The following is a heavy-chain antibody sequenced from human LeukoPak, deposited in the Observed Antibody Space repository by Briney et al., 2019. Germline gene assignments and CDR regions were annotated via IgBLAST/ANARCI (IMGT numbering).Heavy chain of an antibody. V-gene: IGHV4-59*01. CDR3: ARAPGSSMYYFDY. CDR2: IYYSGST. D-gene: IGHD3-10*01. CDR1: GGSISSYY. J-gene: IGHJ4*02. Sequence: PSETLSLTCTVSGGSISSYYWSWIRQPPGKGLEWIGYIYYSGSTNYNPSLKSRVTISVDTSKNQFSLKLSSVTAADTAAYYCARAPGSSMYYFDYWGQGTLVTVSS.